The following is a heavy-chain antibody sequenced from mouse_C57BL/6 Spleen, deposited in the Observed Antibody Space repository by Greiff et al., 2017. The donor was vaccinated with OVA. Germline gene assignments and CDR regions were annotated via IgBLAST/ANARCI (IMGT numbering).Heavy chain of an antibody. CDR1: GFTFSSYG. D-gene: IGHD1-1*01. CDR3: ARRTTVVATWYFDV. J-gene: IGHJ1*03. Sequence: EVQVEESWGDLVKPGGSLKLSCAASGFTFSSYGMSWVRQTPDKRLEWVATISSGGSYTYYPDSVKGRFTISRDNAKNTLYLQMSSRKSEDTAMYYCARRTTVVATWYFDVWGTGTTVTVSS. CDR2: ISSGGSYT. V-gene: IGHV5-6*02.